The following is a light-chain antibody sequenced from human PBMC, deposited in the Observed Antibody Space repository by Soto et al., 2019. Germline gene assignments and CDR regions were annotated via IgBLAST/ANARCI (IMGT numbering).Light chain of an antibody. CDR1: QTISSW. J-gene: IGKJ5*01. CDR2: KAS. CDR3: QQAASYPIS. Sequence: TRMTQSRSTLCRSGGEIAIIACPANQTISSWLDWYQQKPGKAPKLLIYKASTLESGVPSRFSGSGSGTDFTLTINSLQPEDFATYYCQQAASYPISSGQGTRLEIK. V-gene: IGKV1-5*03.